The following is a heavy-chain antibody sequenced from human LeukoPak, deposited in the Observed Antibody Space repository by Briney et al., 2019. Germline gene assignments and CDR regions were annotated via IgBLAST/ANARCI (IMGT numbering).Heavy chain of an antibody. CDR2: IKQDGSDK. CDR1: GLTFSSDW. D-gene: IGHD1-26*01. CDR3: ARHRGWALDY. Sequence: GGSPRLSCVVSGLTFSSDWMSWVRQAPGKGLEWVANIKQDGSDKYYVDSVKGRFTISRDNAKNSLYLQMNSLRGEDTAVYYCARHRGWALDYWGRGTLVTVSS. V-gene: IGHV3-7*01. J-gene: IGHJ4*02.